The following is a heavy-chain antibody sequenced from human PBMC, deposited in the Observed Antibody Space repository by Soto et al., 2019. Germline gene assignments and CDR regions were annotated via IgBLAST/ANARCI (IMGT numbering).Heavy chain of an antibody. CDR2: IYYSGST. Sequence: SETLSLTCTVSGGSISSSNNYWGWIRQPPGKGLEWIGTIYYSGSTYYNPSLKSRVTLSVDTSKNQFSLKLTSVTAADTAVYHCARRGGYNFYYNSYGMDVWGQGTTVTVSS. CDR1: GGSISSSNNY. J-gene: IGHJ6*02. D-gene: IGHD3-22*01. CDR3: ARRGGYNFYYNSYGMDV. V-gene: IGHV4-39*01.